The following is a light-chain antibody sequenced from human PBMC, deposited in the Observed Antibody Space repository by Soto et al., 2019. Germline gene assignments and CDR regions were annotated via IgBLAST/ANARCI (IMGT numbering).Light chain of an antibody. CDR2: DSS. CDR3: QQRSDWPST. V-gene: IGKV3-11*01. Sequence: EIVLTQSPATLSLSPGDRATLSCRASQSVGTYFAWYQQKPGQAPRLLLYDSSNRATGIPARFSGSGSGTDFTLTISSLEPEDFAVYYCQQRSDWPSTFGGGTKVEIK. J-gene: IGKJ4*01. CDR1: QSVGTY.